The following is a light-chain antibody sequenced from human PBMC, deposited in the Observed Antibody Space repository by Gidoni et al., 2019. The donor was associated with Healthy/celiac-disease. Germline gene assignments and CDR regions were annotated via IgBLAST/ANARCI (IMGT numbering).Light chain of an antibody. CDR2: AAS. CDR1: QSISSY. J-gene: IGKJ4*01. Sequence: DIQMTQYPSSLSASVGDRVTITCRESQSISSYLNWYQQKPGKAPKLLIYAASSLQSGVPSRFSGSGSGTDFTLTISSLQPEDFATYYCQQSYSTLRTFGGGTKVETK. CDR3: QQSYSTLRT. V-gene: IGKV1-39*01.